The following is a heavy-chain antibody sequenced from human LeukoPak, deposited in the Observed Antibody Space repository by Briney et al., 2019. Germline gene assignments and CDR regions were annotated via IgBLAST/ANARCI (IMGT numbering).Heavy chain of an antibody. CDR2: ISSDGGST. CDR1: GFTLNSYG. CDR3: ARSPGNTVLFDY. V-gene: IGHV3-64*01. Sequence: GGSLRLSCAASGFTLNSYGMHWVRQAPGKGLEYVSAISSDGGSTYYANSVKGRFTISRDDSKNTLYLQMGSLRAEDMAVYYCARSPGNTVLFDYWGQGTLVTVSS. D-gene: IGHD3-10*01. J-gene: IGHJ4*02.